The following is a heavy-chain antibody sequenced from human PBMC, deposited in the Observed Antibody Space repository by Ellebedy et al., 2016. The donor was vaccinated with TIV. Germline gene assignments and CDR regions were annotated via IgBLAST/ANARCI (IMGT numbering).Heavy chain of an antibody. CDR2: NVVGSGYK. Sequence: AASVKVSCKASGYTFALYTMQWVRQARGQRLEWIGWNVVGSGYKNYAQKFQERVTITRDMSTRTAYMELGSLRSEDTAVYYCAADRTPHFPYRGQVGIYYYYNMDVWGQGTTVTVSS. D-gene: IGHD3-16*02. CDR3: AADRTPHFPYRGQVGIYYYYNMDV. V-gene: IGHV1-58*02. CDR1: GYTFALYT. J-gene: IGHJ6*02.